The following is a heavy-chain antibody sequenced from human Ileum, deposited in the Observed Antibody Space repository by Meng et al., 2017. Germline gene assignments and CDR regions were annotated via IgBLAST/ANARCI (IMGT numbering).Heavy chain of an antibody. J-gene: IGHJ4*02. CDR3: ARSGVTTVTYLD. D-gene: IGHD4-11*01. CDR1: GGSFSTYY. Sequence: QGQRRQWGAGLLNPSETLSLTCAIGGGSFSTYYWSWIRQPPGKGLEWIGEISRSGTTNYNPSLKSRVTISVDTSKNQFSLTVTSVTAADSALYYCARSGVTTVTYLDWGQGTLVTVSS. CDR2: ISRSGTT. V-gene: IGHV4-34*01.